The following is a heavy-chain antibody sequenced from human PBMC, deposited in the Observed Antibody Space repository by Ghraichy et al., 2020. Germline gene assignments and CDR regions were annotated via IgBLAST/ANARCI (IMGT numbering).Heavy chain of an antibody. CDR1: GASVSSNY. V-gene: IGHV4-4*09. CDR3: MRARYSGSRHCAFDI. D-gene: IGHD1-26*01. Sequence: SETLSLTCTVSGASVSSNYWGWIRQPPGGTLELIGYIYNGGTTSYNPSLKSRVTISLDTSKSQFSLNLSSVTAADTAVYYCMRARYSGSRHCAFDIWGQGTMVTVSS. CDR2: IYNGGTT. J-gene: IGHJ3*02.